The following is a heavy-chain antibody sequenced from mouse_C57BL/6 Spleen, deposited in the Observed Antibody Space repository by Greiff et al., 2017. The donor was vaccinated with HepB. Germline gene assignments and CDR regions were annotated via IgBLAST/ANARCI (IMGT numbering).Heavy chain of an antibody. D-gene: IGHD1-1*01. Sequence: VQLQQPGAELVRPGSSVKLSCKASGYTFTSYWMHWVKQRPIQGLEWIGNIDPSDSETHYNQKFKDKATLTVDKSSSTAYMQLSSLTSEDSAVYYCARSGAYGSSFYWYFDVWGTGTTVTVSS. J-gene: IGHJ1*03. V-gene: IGHV1-52*01. CDR3: ARSGAYGSSFYWYFDV. CDR2: IDPSDSET. CDR1: GYTFTSYW.